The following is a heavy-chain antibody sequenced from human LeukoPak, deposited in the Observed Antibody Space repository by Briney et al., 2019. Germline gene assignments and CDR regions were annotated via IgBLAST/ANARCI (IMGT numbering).Heavy chain of an antibody. D-gene: IGHD5-12*01. V-gene: IGHV4-39*01. J-gene: IGHJ4*02. CDR1: GGSISSSSNY. CDR3: ARQGIVATIFYFDY. CDR2: IYYSGST. Sequence: SETLSLTCTVSGGSISSSSNYWGWIRQPPGKGLEWIGSIYYSGSTYYNPSLKSRVTISVDTSKNQFSLKLSSVTAADTAVYYCARQGIVATIFYFDYWGQGTLVTVSS.